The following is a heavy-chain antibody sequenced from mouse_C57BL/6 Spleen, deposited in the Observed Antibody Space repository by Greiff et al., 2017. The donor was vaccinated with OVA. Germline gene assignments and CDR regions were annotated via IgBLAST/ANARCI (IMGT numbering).Heavy chain of an antibody. D-gene: IGHD1-3*01. Sequence: VQLKQSGAELVRPGSSVKMSCTASGYTFTSYCINWVKQRPGQGLEWIGYIYIGNGYTEYTAKFKGKATLTSDTSSSTAYMQLSSLTSEDSAIYCCARVGSSYAMDYWGQGTSVTVSS. J-gene: IGHJ4*01. CDR2: IYIGNGYT. V-gene: IGHV1-58*01. CDR3: ARVGSSYAMDY. CDR1: GYTFTSYC.